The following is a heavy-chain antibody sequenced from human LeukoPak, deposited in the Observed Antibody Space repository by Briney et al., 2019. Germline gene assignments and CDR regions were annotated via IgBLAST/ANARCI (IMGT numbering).Heavy chain of an antibody. CDR1: GFTFSSYS. J-gene: IGHJ4*02. Sequence: KPGGSLRLSCAASGFTFSSYSMNWVRQAPGKGLEWVSSISSSSSYIYYADSVKGRFTISRDNAKNSLYLQMNSLRAEDTAVYYCARGSYSSSNYFDYWGQGTLVTVSS. D-gene: IGHD6-6*01. V-gene: IGHV3-21*01. CDR3: ARGSYSSSNYFDY. CDR2: ISSSSSYI.